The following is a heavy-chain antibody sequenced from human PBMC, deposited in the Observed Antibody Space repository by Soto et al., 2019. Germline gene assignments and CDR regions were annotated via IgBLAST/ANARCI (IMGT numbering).Heavy chain of an antibody. V-gene: IGHV1-18*01. J-gene: IGHJ4*02. CDR3: ARTVLRLGELSLYGEDY. CDR2: ISGYNGTT. Sequence: QVQLVQSGAEVKKPGASVKVSCKASGYTFTRYGINWVRQAPGQGPEWMGWISGYNGTTHYAQKLQGRVTMTTDTSTTTAYMELRSLRSDDTAVYFCARTVLRLGELSLYGEDYWGQGTRVTVSS. D-gene: IGHD3-16*02. CDR1: GYTFTRYG.